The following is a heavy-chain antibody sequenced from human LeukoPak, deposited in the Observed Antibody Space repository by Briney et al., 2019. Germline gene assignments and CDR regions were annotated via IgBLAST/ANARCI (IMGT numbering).Heavy chain of an antibody. V-gene: IGHV3-74*01. D-gene: IGHD4-17*01. Sequence: GGSLRLSCAASGFTFSTYYMHWVRQAPGKGLVWVSRINADGSDTAYADSVKGRFTISRDNSKNTLYLQMNSLRAEDTAVYYCTNPATTVTTYWGQGTLVTVSS. CDR1: GFTFSTYY. CDR2: INADGSDT. CDR3: TNPATTVTTY. J-gene: IGHJ4*02.